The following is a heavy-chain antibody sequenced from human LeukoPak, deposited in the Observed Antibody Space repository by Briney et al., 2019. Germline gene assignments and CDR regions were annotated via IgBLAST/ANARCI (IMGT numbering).Heavy chain of an antibody. CDR2: IYHSGST. CDR1: GYSISSGYY. J-gene: IGHJ4*02. CDR3: AGLLWFGELDSY. V-gene: IGHV4-38-2*02. Sequence: SETLSLTCTVSGYSISSGYYWGWMRQPPGKGLEWIGSIYHSGSTYYNPSLKSRVTISVDTSKNHFSLKLSSVTAADTAVYYCAGLLWFGELDSYWGQGTLVTVSS. D-gene: IGHD3-10*01.